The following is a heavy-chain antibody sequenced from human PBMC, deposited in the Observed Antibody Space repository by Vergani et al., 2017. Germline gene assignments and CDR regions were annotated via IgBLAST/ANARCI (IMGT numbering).Heavy chain of an antibody. V-gene: IGHV3-23*01. CDR2: ISGSGGST. J-gene: IGHJ6*04. CDR1: GFTFSSYA. CDR3: AKDRLMTSTASGWYGPPLYYYYYXMDV. D-gene: IGHD6-19*01. Sequence: EVQLLESGGGLVQPGGSLRLSCAASGFTFSSYAMSWVRQAPGKGLEWVSAISGSGGSTDYADAVKGRFTISREHSKNTLYLQMHSLRAEDTAVYYCAKDRLMTSTASGWYGPPLYYYYYXMDVWGKGTTVTVSS.